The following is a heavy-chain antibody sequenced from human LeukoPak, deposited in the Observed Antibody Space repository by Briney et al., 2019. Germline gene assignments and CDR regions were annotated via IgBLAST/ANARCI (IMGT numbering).Heavy chain of an antibody. CDR3: ARDRGPSYCSDTTCRTLDW. J-gene: IGHJ4*02. CDR1: GGTFSSYA. Sequence: GASVTVSCKASGGTFSSYAISWVRQAPGQGLEWMGGIIPIFGTANYAQKFQGRVTITTDESTSTAYMELRSLTSGDTAVYYCARDRGPSYCSDTTCRTLDWWGQGTLVTVSS. D-gene: IGHD2-2*01. V-gene: IGHV1-69*05. CDR2: IIPIFGTA.